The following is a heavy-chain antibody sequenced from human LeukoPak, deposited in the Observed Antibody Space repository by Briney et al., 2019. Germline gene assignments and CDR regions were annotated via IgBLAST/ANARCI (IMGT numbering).Heavy chain of an antibody. J-gene: IGHJ5*02. Sequence: ASVKVSCKASGYTFTGYYMHWVRQAPGQGLEWMGWINPNSGGTNYAQKFQGRVTMTRDTSISTAYMELSRLRSDDTAVYYCARDRALAARYWFDPWGQGTLVTVSS. CDR2: INPNSGGT. D-gene: IGHD2-15*01. CDR3: ARDRALAARYWFDP. CDR1: GYTFTGYY. V-gene: IGHV1-2*02.